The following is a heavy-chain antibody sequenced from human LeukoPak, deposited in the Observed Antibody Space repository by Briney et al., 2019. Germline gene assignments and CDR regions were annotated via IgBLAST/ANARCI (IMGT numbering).Heavy chain of an antibody. CDR2: INSDGSST. Sequence: GGSLRLSCAASGFTFSSYWMSWVRQAPGKGLVWVSRINSDGSSTSYADSVKGRFTISRDNAKNTLYLQMNSLRAEDTAVYYCARDAPHYDTLTGYQYYFDHWGQGTLVPVSS. CDR3: ARDAPHYDTLTGYQYYFDH. D-gene: IGHD3-9*01. V-gene: IGHV3-74*01. CDR1: GFTFSSYW. J-gene: IGHJ4*02.